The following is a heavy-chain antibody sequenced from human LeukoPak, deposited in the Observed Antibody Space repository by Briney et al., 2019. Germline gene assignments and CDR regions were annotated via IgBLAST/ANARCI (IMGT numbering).Heavy chain of an antibody. J-gene: IGHJ2*01. V-gene: IGHV3-7*01. D-gene: IGHD3-10*01. CDR2: IKKDGSEK. Sequence: GGSLRLSCAASGFTFSSYWMSWVRQAPGKGLEWVGNIKKDGSEKYSVDSVKGRFTISRDNAKNSLYLQMNSLRAEDTAVYYCAREVRFRAYFDLWGRGTLVTVSS. CDR3: AREVRFRAYFDL. CDR1: GFTFSSYW.